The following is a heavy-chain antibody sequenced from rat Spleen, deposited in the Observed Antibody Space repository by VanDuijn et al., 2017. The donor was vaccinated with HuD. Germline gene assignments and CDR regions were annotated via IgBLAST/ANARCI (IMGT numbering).Heavy chain of an antibody. J-gene: IGHJ2*01. CDR2: MWNDGDT. V-gene: IGHV2-32*01. CDR3: TSQTTRVPSFAY. CDR1: GLSLTNYH. D-gene: IGHD1-4*01. Sequence: QVQLKESGPGLVQPSQTLSLTCTVSGLSLTNYHVHWVRQPPGKGLEWMGVMWNDGDTSYKSALKSRLSISRDISKKQVFLKVNSLQPDDTGTYYCTSQTTRVPSFAYWGPGVMVTVSS.